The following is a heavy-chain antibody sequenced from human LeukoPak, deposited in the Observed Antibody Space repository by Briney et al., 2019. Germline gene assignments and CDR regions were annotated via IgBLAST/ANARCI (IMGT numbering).Heavy chain of an antibody. V-gene: IGHV3-11*01. J-gene: IGHJ4*02. CDR2: ISSSGSTI. Sequence: GSLRLSCAASGFTFSDYYMSWIRQAPGKGLEWVSYISSSGSTIYYADSVKGRFTISRDNAKNSLYLQMNSLRAEDTAVYYCARDFETTVTIFDYWGQGTLVTVSS. D-gene: IGHD4-17*01. CDR3: ARDFETTVTIFDY. CDR1: GFTFSDYY.